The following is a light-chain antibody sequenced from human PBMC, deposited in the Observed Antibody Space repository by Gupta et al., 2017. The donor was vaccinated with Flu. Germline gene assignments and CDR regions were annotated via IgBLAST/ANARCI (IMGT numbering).Light chain of an antibody. J-gene: IGKJ2*01. CDR1: QSISSW. CDR3: QQYNSYPYT. CDR2: KAS. Sequence: GDRVTITCRASQSISSWLAWYQQKPGKAPNLLIYKASTLESGVPSRFSGSGSGTEFTLTISSLQPDVFATYYCQQYNSYPYTFGQGTQLEIK. V-gene: IGKV1-5*03.